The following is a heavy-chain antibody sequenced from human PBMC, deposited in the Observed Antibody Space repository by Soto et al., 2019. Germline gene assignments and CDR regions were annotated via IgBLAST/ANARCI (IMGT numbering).Heavy chain of an antibody. CDR2: IREDGGAK. D-gene: IGHD1-26*01. CDR1: GFIFSDYW. Sequence: EVQLVESGGDLVQPGGSLRLSCGVSGFIFSDYWMSWVRQAPGKGGEWVATIREDGGAKYYVDSVKGGFTISRDNARNSLFLQMNGLGVEDTAVYYCASPSTSGTTDFWGQGTLVTVSS. V-gene: IGHV3-7*01. CDR3: ASPSTSGTTDF. J-gene: IGHJ4*02.